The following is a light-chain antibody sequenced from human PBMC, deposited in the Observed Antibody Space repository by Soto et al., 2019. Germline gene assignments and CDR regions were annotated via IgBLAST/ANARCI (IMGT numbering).Light chain of an antibody. CDR3: QHYNTYSGT. CDR2: RAS. Sequence: DIQMTQSPSTLSASVGDRVSITCRASQSISTWLAWYQQKPGKAPKLLIYRASSLESGVPSRFSGIGSGTELTLTISSLQPDDFATYYCQHYNTYSGTFGPGTKVDIK. J-gene: IGKJ3*01. V-gene: IGKV1-5*03. CDR1: QSISTW.